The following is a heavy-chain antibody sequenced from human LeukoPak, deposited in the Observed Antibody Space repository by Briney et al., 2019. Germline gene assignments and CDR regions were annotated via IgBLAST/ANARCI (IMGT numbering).Heavy chain of an antibody. CDR1: GFTFRNYA. J-gene: IGHJ5*02. CDR3: AKGQNSASGSYQNNWFDP. CDR2: ISGSGGST. V-gene: IGHV3-23*01. Sequence: GGSLRLSRAASGFTFRNYAMSWVRQAPGKGLEWVSSISGSGGSTYYAGSVKDRFTISRDNSKKTLFLQMNTLSAEDTAVYYCAKGQNSASGSYQNNWFDPWGQGTLVTVSS. D-gene: IGHD3-10*01.